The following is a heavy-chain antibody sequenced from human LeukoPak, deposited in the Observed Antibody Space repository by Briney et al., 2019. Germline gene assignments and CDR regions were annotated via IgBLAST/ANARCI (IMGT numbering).Heavy chain of an antibody. CDR3: ARCSAIQLWFYY. V-gene: IGHV4-34*01. CDR2: INHSGST. J-gene: IGHJ4*02. CDR1: GGSFSGYY. D-gene: IGHD5-18*01. Sequence: SETLSLTCAVYGGSFSGYYWSWLRQPPGKGLEWIGEINHSGSTNYNPSLKSRVTISVDTSKNQFSLKLSSVTAADTAVYYCARCSAIQLWFYYWGQGTLVTVSS.